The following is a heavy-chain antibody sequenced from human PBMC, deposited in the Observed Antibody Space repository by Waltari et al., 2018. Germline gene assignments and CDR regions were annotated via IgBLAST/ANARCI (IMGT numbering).Heavy chain of an antibody. J-gene: IGHJ5*02. V-gene: IGHV4-39*01. D-gene: IGHD6-6*01. CDR2: IYYSGRP. Sequence: QLQLQESGPGLVKPSETLSLTCTVSGGSISSSSYYWGWIRQPPGQGLEWFGSIYYSGRPSSNPSLKSRVTIPVDTSKKQFSLKLSSVTAADTAVYYCASYSSSSYWFDPWGQGTLVTVSS. CDR3: ASYSSSSYWFDP. CDR1: GGSISSSSYY.